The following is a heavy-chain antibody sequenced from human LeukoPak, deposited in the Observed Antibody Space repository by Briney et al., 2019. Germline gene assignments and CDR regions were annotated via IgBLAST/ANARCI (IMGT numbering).Heavy chain of an antibody. J-gene: IGHJ4*02. CDR3: AKDGCSSTSCSTGDY. Sequence: GGSLRLSCAASGFTFSSYAMSWVRQAPGKGLEWVSAISGSGGSTYYADSVKGRFTISRDNSKNTLYLQVNSLRAEDTAVYYCAKDGCSSTSCSTGDYWGQGTLVTVSS. CDR2: ISGSGGST. D-gene: IGHD2-2*01. CDR1: GFTFSSYA. V-gene: IGHV3-23*01.